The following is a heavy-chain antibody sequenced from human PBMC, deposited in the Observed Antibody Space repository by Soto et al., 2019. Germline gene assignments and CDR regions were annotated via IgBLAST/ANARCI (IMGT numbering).Heavy chain of an antibody. J-gene: IGHJ6*02. D-gene: IGHD2-21*02. CDR2: IIPIFGTA. V-gene: IGHV1-69*13. CDR3: ARYRRCGGDCSFPYYYYGMDV. CDR1: GGTFSSYA. Sequence: GASVKVSCKASGGTFSSYAISWVRQAPGQGLEWMGGIIPIFGTANYAQKFQGRVTITADESTSTAYMELSSLRSEDTAVYYCARYRRCGGDCSFPYYYYGMDVWGQGTTVTVSS.